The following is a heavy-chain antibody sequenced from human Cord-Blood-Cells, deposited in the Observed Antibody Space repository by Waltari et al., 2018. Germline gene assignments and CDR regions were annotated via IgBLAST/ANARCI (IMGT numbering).Heavy chain of an antibody. CDR3: ALGADIVATIDAFDI. J-gene: IGHJ3*02. V-gene: IGHV4-39*01. D-gene: IGHD5-12*01. Sequence: QLQLQESGPGLVKPSETLSLTCTVSGGSISSSSYYWGWIRQPPGKGLEWIGSIYYSGSTYDNPSLKSRVTISVDTSKNQFSLKLSSVTAADTAVYYCALGADIVATIDAFDIWGQGTMVTVSS. CDR1: GGSISSSSYY. CDR2: IYYSGST.